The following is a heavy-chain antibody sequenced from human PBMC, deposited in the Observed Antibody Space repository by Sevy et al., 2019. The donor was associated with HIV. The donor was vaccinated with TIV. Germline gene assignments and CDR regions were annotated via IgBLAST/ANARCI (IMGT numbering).Heavy chain of an antibody. V-gene: IGHV3-30*18. CDR1: GFTFSTYD. D-gene: IGHD3-16*01. J-gene: IGHJ6*02. CDR2: ISYDGSYR. CDR3: AKNRPPGGSYFSRHGMDV. Sequence: GGSLRLSCAASGFTFSTYDMHWVRQAPGKGLEWVAIISYDGSYRYYADSVRGRFGMSRDNSKNTMYLQMSGLSIEDTAVYYCAKNRPPGGSYFSRHGMDVWGRGTTVTVSS.